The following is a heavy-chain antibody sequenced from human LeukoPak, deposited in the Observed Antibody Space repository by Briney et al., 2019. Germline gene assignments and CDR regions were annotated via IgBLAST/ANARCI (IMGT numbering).Heavy chain of an antibody. Sequence: ASVKVSCKASGYTFTSYYMHWVRQAPGQGLEWMGLINPTGGSTGYAQKFQGRVTMTTDTSTSTAYMELRSLRSDDTAVYYCARASRYCSSTSCEFDYWGQGTLVTVSS. CDR1: GYTFTSYY. V-gene: IGHV1-46*01. CDR3: ARASRYCSSTSCEFDY. D-gene: IGHD2-2*01. CDR2: INPTGGST. J-gene: IGHJ4*02.